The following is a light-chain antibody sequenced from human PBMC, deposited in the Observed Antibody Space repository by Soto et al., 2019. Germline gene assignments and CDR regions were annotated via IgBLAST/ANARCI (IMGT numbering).Light chain of an antibody. CDR3: QSYDGSLSAVV. CDR2: GNN. V-gene: IGLV1-40*01. Sequence: QSVLTQPPSVSGAPGQRVTISCTGSSSNIGAPFDVHWYQHFPGAVPKLLIYGNNKRPSWVPDRVSGSKSGSSASLAITGIQAADEADYYCQSYDGSLSAVVFGGGTKVTV. J-gene: IGLJ2*01. CDR1: SSNIGAPFD.